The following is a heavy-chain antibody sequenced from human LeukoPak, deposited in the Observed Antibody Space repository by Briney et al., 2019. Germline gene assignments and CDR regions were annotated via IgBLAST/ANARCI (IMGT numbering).Heavy chain of an antibody. CDR1: GFTFSSYS. J-gene: IGHJ3*02. V-gene: IGHV3-21*01. CDR3: ARWSRMIVVVDDAFDI. CDR2: ISSSSSYI. D-gene: IGHD3-22*01. Sequence: GGSLRLSCAASGFTFSSYSMNWVRQARGKGLERVSSISSSSSYIYYADSVKGRFTISRDNAKNSLYLQMNSLRAEDTAVYYCARWSRMIVVVDDAFDIWGQGTMVTVSS.